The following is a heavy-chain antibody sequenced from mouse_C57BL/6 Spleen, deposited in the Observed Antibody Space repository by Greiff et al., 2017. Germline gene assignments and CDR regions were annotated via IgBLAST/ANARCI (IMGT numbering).Heavy chain of an antibody. Sequence: VQLQESGPELVKPGASVKISCKASGYAFSSSWMNWVKQRPGKGLEWIGGIYPGDGDTNYNGKFKGKATLTADKSSSTAYMQLSSLTSEDSAVYFYERDGNYDYGGQGTTLTVSA. V-gene: IGHV1-82*01. D-gene: IGHD2-1*01. CDR1: GYAFSSSW. J-gene: IGHJ2*01. CDR3: ERDGNYDY. CDR2: IYPGDGDT.